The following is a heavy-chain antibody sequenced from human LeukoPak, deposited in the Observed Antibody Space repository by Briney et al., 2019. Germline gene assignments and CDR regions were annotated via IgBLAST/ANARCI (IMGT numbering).Heavy chain of an antibody. CDR1: GFTFGDYA. J-gene: IGHJ6*03. V-gene: IGHV3-49*04. CDR2: IRSKAYGGTT. CDR3: TRDQELRIYYYYYYMDV. D-gene: IGHD1-7*01. Sequence: GGSLRLSCTASGFTFGDYAMSWVRQAPGKGLEWVGFIRSKAYGGTTEYAASVKGRFTISRDDSKSIAYLQMNSLETEDTAVYYCTRDQELRIYYYYYYMDVWGKGTTVTVSS.